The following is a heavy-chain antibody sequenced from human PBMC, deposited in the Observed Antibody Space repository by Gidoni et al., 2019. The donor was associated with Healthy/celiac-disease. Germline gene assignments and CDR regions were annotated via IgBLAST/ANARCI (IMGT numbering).Heavy chain of an antibody. CDR2: INHSGST. D-gene: IGHD5-18*01. Sequence: QVQLQQWGAGLLKPSETLSLTCAVYGGSFSGYYWSWIRQPPGKGLEWIGEINHSGSTNYNPSLKSRVTISVETSKNQFSLKLSSVTAADTAVYYCARGSVREQLWLLPFFDYWGQGTLVTVSS. J-gene: IGHJ4*02. CDR3: ARGSVREQLWLLPFFDY. V-gene: IGHV4-34*01. CDR1: GGSFSGYY.